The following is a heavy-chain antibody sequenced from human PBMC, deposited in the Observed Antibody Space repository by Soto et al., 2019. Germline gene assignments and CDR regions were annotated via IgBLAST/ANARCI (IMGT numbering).Heavy chain of an antibody. V-gene: IGHV4-34*01. CDR2: INHSGST. J-gene: IGHJ3*02. D-gene: IGHD3-3*01. CDR3: ASSVLRTIDAFDI. CDR1: GGSFSGYY. Sequence: PSETLSLTCAVYGGSFSGYYWSWIRQPPGKGLEWIGEINHSGSTNYNPSLKSRVTISVDTSKNQFSLKLSSVTAADTAVYYCASSVLRTIDAFDIWGQGKMVTVS.